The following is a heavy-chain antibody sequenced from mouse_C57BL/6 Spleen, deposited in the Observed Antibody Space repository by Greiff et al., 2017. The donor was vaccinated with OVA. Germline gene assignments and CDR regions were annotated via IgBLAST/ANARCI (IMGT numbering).Heavy chain of an antibody. CDR1: GYTFTSYW. CDR2: IHPTSGST. CDR3: ARYYYGSDWFAY. V-gene: IGHV1-64*01. D-gene: IGHD1-1*01. J-gene: IGHJ3*01. Sequence: QVQLQQPGAELVKPGASVKLSCKASGYTFTSYWMHWVKQRPGQGLEWIGMIHPTSGSTNYNEKFKSKATLTVDKSSSTAYMQLSSLTSEDSAVDYFARYYYGSDWFAYWGQGTLVTVSA.